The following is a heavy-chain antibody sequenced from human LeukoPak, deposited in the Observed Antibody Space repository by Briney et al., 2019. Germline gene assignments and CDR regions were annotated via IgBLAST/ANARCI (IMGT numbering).Heavy chain of an antibody. J-gene: IGHJ5*02. D-gene: IGHD6-13*01. Sequence: SETLSLTCTVSGYSISSGYYWGWIRQPPGKGLEWIGSIYHSGSTYYNPSLKSRVTISVDTSKNQFSLKLSSVTAADTAVYYCARIVVIAAAGTGWFDPWGQGTLVTVSS. V-gene: IGHV4-38-2*02. CDR1: GYSISSGYY. CDR3: ARIVVIAAAGTGWFDP. CDR2: IYHSGST.